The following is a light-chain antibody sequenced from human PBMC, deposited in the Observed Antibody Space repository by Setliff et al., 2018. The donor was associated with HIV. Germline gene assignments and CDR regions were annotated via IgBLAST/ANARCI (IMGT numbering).Light chain of an antibody. CDR1: SSDVGVYDY. CDR3: GSYTNSNTYV. Sequence: QSVLTQPASVSGSPGQSLIISCTGTSSDVGVYDYVSWYQQHPGKAPKLMIFDVNNRPSGVSNRFSGSKSGNTASLTISGLQTEDEADYYCGSYTNSNTYVFGTGTKV. V-gene: IGLV2-14*03. CDR2: DVN. J-gene: IGLJ1*01.